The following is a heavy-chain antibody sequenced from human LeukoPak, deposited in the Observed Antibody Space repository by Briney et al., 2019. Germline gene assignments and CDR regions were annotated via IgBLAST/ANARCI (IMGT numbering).Heavy chain of an antibody. CDR1: GFTFSSSA. Sequence: GGSLRLSCAASGFTFSSSAMSWVRQAPGKGLEWVSNISGSGSGGSTYYADSVKGRFTISRDNSKNTLYLQMNSLRAEDTAVYYCGPLNYDILTGYYEGGQGTLVTVSS. J-gene: IGHJ4*02. V-gene: IGHV3-23*01. CDR2: ISGSGSGGST. D-gene: IGHD3-9*01. CDR3: GPLNYDILTGYYE.